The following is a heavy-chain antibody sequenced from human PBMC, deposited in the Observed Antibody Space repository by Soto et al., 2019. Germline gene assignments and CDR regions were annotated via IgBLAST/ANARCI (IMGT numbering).Heavy chain of an antibody. CDR3: ATRYCSSTSCWARIDAFDI. CDR1: GYTLTELS. V-gene: IGHV1-24*01. D-gene: IGHD2-2*01. CDR2: FDPEDGET. Sequence: ASVKVSCKVSGYTLTELSMHWVRQAPGKGLEWMGGFDPEDGETIYAQKFQGRVTMTEDTSTDTAYMELSSLRSEDTAVYYCATRYCSSTSCWARIDAFDIWGQGTMVTVSS. J-gene: IGHJ3*02.